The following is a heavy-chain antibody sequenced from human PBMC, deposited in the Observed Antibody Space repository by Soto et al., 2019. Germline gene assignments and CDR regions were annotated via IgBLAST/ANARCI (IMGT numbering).Heavy chain of an antibody. V-gene: IGHV4-59*01. J-gene: IGHJ4*02. Sequence: KPSETLSLTCTVSGGSISSYYWSWIRQPPGKGLEWIGYIYYSGSTNYNPSLKSRVTISVDTSKNQFSLKLSSVTAADTAVYYCAGRGVEMATINEDYWGQGTLVTVSS. CDR2: IYYSGST. CDR3: AGRGVEMATINEDY. CDR1: GGSISSYY. D-gene: IGHD5-12*01.